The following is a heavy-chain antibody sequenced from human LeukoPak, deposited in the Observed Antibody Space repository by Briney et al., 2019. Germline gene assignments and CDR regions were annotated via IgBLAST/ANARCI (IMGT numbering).Heavy chain of an antibody. CDR2: IPSSSNTI. D-gene: IGHD6-19*01. Sequence: GGSLRLSCAASGFTFSNYIMNWVRQAPGKGLEWVSYIPSSSNTIYYADSVKGRFSISRDNAKNLLYLQMNSLRDKDTAVYYCARVGYDSGWPSFDYWGQGTLVTVSS. CDR3: ARVGYDSGWPSFDY. J-gene: IGHJ4*02. V-gene: IGHV3-48*02. CDR1: GFTFSNYI.